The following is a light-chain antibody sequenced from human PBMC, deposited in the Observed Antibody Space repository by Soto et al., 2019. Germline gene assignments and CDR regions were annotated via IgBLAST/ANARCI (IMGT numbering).Light chain of an antibody. CDR3: QSYDSSLSGWV. CDR2: GNS. J-gene: IGLJ2*01. CDR1: SSNIGAGYD. V-gene: IGLV1-40*01. Sequence: QSVLTQPPSVSGAPGQRVTISCTGSSSNIGAGYDVHWYHQLPGTAPKLLIYGNSNRPSGVPDRFSGAKSGTSASLAITGLQAEDEADYYCQSYDSSLSGWVFGEGTKLTVL.